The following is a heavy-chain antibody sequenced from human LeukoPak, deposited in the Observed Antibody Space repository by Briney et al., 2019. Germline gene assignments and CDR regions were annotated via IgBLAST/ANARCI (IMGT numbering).Heavy chain of an antibody. Sequence: SETLSLTCTVSGGSISNNYWSWIRQTPGRGLEWIGYIYYTGSTYYSPSLESRVTISVDTSKNQFSLKLTSVTAADSAVYYCARLMNIAAADYWGQGTLVTVSS. CDR1: GGSISNNY. J-gene: IGHJ4*02. V-gene: IGHV4-59*08. CDR3: ARLMNIAAADY. D-gene: IGHD2/OR15-2a*01. CDR2: IYYTGST.